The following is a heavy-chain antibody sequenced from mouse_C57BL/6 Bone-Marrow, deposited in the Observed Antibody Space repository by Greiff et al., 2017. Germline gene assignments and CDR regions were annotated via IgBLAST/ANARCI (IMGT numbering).Heavy chain of an antibody. V-gene: IGHV5-15*01. CDR2: ISNLAYSI. Sequence: EVMLVESGGGLVQPGGSLKLSCAASGFTFSDYGMAWVRQAPRKGPEWVAFISNLAYSIYYADTVTGRFTISRENAKNTLYLEMSSLRSEDTAMYYCARQDYGSSYDDAMDYWGQGTSVTVSA. D-gene: IGHD1-1*01. J-gene: IGHJ4*01. CDR3: ARQDYGSSYDDAMDY. CDR1: GFTFSDYG.